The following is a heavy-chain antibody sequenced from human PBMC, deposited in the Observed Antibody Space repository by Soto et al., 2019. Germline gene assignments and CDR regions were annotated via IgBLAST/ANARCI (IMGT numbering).Heavy chain of an antibody. D-gene: IGHD2-21*02. CDR2: INPTNGIT. V-gene: IGHV1-46*01. CDR1: GFSLSSYY. J-gene: IGHJ6*02. CDR3: ARDRPDSECGSDCPLGYYYHGMDV. Sequence: QVQLVQSGAELKKPGASVSLSCKASGFSLSSYYIHWVRQAPGQGLQWMGIINPTNGITSYPQEFQGRVSMTSDTATSKVYMEVSRLRSGDSAMYFCARDRPDSECGSDCPLGYYYHGMDVWGQGTAVTVSS.